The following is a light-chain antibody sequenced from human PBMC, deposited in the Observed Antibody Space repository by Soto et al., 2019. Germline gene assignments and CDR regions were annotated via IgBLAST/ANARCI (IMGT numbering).Light chain of an antibody. CDR1: SSDNGGYKY. CDR2: EVT. CDR3: SSYSSSTTLGV. J-gene: IGLJ1*01. V-gene: IGLV2-14*01. Sequence: QSVLTQPASVSGSPGQSITISCTGTSSDNGGYKYVSWYQQHPGRAPKLLIFEVTGRPSGVSNRFSGFKSGNTASLTISGRQAEDEADYYCSSYSSSTTLGVFGTGTKLTVL.